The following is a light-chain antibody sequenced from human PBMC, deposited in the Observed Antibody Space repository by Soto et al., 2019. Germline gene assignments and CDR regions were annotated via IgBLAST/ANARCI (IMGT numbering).Light chain of an antibody. CDR1: QSVSND. J-gene: IGKJ4*01. Sequence: EIVLTQSPATLPVSPGDRATLSCRASQSVSNDLARYQQKPGQPPRLLIYGASHRATGIPARFSGSGSGTEFTLTISSLQSEDFAVYYCQQYNNWPPLTFGGGTQVEIK. V-gene: IGKV3-15*01. CDR3: QQYNNWPPLT. CDR2: GAS.